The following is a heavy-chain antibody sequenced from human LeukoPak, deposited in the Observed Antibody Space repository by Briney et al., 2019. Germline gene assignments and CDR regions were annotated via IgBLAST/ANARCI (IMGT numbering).Heavy chain of an antibody. CDR1: GSSVSTNSVC. V-gene: IGHV6-1*01. CDR3: ARSRNYAFDY. CDR2: TYYRSKWYI. D-gene: IGHD2-2*01. J-gene: IGHJ4*02. Sequence: TLSLTFSISGSSVSTNSVCWHWIRQSPSRGLEWLGKTYYRSKWYIDYAVSVESRITINPDTSKNRFALQLNSVTPEDTAVYYCARSRNYAFDYWGQGALVTVSS.